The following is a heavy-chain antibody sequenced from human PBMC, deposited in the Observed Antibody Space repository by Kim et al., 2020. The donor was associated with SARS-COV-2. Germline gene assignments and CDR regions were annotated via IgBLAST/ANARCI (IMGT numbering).Heavy chain of an antibody. V-gene: IGHV3-7*01. CDR2: IKQDGSEK. D-gene: IGHD3-16*02. CDR1: GFTFSSYW. CDR3: ARRGSVITFGGVIVLFDY. Sequence: GVSLRLSCAASGFTFSSYWMSWVRQAPGKGLEWVANIKQDGSEKYYVDSVKGRFTISRDNAKNSLYLQMNSLRAEDTAVYYCARRGSVITFGGVIVLFDYWGQGTLVTVSS. J-gene: IGHJ4*02.